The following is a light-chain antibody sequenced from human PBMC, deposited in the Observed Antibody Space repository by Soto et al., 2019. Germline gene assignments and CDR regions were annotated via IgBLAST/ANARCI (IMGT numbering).Light chain of an antibody. CDR1: QSVRGS. CDR3: QQFYMGWT. J-gene: IGKJ1*01. Sequence: DIQMTQSPSTLSASVGDIVTITCRASQSVRGSLAWYQQQPGKAPKLLIYDVSNLESGVPSRFSAFGSGTEFTLSISSLQPDDFGTCYCQQFYMGWTFGQGTRVDLK. CDR2: DVS. V-gene: IGKV1-5*01.